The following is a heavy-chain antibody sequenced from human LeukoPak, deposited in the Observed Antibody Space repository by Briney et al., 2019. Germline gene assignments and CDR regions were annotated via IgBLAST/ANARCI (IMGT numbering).Heavy chain of an antibody. CDR1: GFTFSDYY. Sequence: GGSLRLSCAASGFTFSDYYMSWIRQAPGKGLEWVSYISSSSSYTNYADSVKGRFTISRDNAKNTLYLQMNSLRAEDTAVYYCARSTVGGTNKFDYWGQGTLVTVSS. CDR3: ARSTVGGTNKFDY. CDR2: ISSSSSYT. V-gene: IGHV3-11*06. J-gene: IGHJ4*02. D-gene: IGHD1-26*01.